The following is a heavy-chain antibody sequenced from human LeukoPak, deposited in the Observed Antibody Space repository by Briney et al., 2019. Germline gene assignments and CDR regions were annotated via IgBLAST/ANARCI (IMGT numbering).Heavy chain of an antibody. CDR2: ISSGSSTI. CDR1: GFTFSSYS. Sequence: GGSLRLSCAASGFTFSSYSMNWVRQAPGKGLEWVSYISSGSSTIYYADSVKGRFTISRDNAENSLYLQMNSLRAEDTAVYYCARWCSSSSCFRGFDYWGQGTLVTVSS. J-gene: IGHJ4*02. CDR3: ARWCSSSSCFRGFDY. V-gene: IGHV3-48*01. D-gene: IGHD2-2*01.